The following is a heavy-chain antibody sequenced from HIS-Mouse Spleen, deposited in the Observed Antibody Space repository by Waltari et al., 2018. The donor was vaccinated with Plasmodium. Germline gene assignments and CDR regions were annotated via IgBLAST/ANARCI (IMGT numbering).Heavy chain of an antibody. Sequence: QVQLQQWGAGLLKPSETLSLTCAVYGGSFRGYYCSWTRQPPGKGLEWIGEINHSGSTNYNPSLKSRVTISVDTSKNQFSLKLSSVTAADTAVYYCARGRRIVVVTAPRGFFDYWGQGTLVTVSS. J-gene: IGHJ4*02. V-gene: IGHV4-34*01. CDR1: GGSFRGYY. D-gene: IGHD2-21*02. CDR2: INHSGST. CDR3: ARGRRIVVVTAPRGFFDY.